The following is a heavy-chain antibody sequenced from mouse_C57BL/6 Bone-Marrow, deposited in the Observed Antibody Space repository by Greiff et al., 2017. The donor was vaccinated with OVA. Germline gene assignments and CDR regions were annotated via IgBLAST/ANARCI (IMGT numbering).Heavy chain of an antibody. V-gene: IGHV1-54*01. CDR3: ARLGLLRYCYAMDD. Sequence: QVQLQQSGAELVRPGTSVKVSCKASGYAFTNYLIEWVKQRPGQGLEWIGVINPGSGGTNYNEKFKGKATLTADKSSSTAYMQLSSLTSEDSAVYFCARLGLLRYCYAMDDWGQGTSVTVSS. J-gene: IGHJ4*01. CDR2: INPGSGGT. D-gene: IGHD1-1*01. CDR1: GYAFTNYL.